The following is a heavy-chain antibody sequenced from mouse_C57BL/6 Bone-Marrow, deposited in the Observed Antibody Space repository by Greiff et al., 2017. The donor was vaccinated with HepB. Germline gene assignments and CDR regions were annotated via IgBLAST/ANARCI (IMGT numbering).Heavy chain of an antibody. Sequence: EVKLMESGGGLVKPGGSLKLSCAASGFTFSDYGMHWVRQAPEKGLEWVAYISSGSSTIYYADTVKGRFTISRDNAKNTLFLQMTSLRSEDTAMYYCARGHYYGSSPFAYWGQGTLVTVSA. J-gene: IGHJ3*01. CDR1: GFTFSDYG. D-gene: IGHD1-1*01. CDR2: ISSGSSTI. CDR3: ARGHYYGSSPFAY. V-gene: IGHV5-17*01.